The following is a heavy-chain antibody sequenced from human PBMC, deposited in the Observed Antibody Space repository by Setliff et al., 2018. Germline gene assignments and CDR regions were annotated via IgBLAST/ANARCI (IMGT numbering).Heavy chain of an antibody. D-gene: IGHD6-19*01. Sequence: GGSLRLSCAASGFTFSSYAMHWVRQAPGKGLEYVSAISSNGGSTYYANSVKGRFTISRDNSKNTLYLQMNSLRPEDTAVYYCARVASGWWWFDYWGQGTLVTVSS. J-gene: IGHJ4*02. CDR1: GFTFSSYA. V-gene: IGHV3-64*01. CDR3: ARVASGWWWFDY. CDR2: ISSNGGST.